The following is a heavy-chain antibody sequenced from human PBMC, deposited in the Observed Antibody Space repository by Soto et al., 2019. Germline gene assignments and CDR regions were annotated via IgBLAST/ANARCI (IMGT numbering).Heavy chain of an antibody. D-gene: IGHD6-19*01. J-gene: IGHJ4*02. V-gene: IGHV4-31*03. CDR1: GGSISSGGYY. CDR3: ARHNLGAASGWFYFDY. Sequence: QVQLQESGPGLVKPSQTLSLTCTVSGGSISSGGYYWSWIRQHPGKGLEWIGYIYYSGSTYYDPSFKSRFTISVYSYKNQFSLKLSSVTAADTAVYYCARHNLGAASGWFYFDYWGQGTLVTISS. CDR2: IYYSGST.